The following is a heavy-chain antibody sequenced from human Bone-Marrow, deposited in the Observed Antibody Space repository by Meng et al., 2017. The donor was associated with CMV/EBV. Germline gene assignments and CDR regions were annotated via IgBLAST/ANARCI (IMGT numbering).Heavy chain of an antibody. CDR3: ASLNYYDSSGRLWFDP. D-gene: IGHD3-22*01. CDR1: GGSINSDY. V-gene: IGHV4-59*01. CDR2: IYYSGST. Sequence: QVQLQESSPGLVKPSETLSLTCTVSGGSINSDYWGWIRQPPRKGLEWIGYIYYSGSTNYNPSLKSRVTISVDTSKNQFSLKLSSVTVAHTAVYYCASLNYYDSSGRLWFDPWGQGTLVTVSS. J-gene: IGHJ5*02.